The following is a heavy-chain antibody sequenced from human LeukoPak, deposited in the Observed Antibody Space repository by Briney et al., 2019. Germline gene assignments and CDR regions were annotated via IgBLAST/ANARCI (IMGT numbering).Heavy chain of an antibody. CDR3: ARDSGYDWRFDY. Sequence: GGSLRLSCAASGFTFSGHSVNWVRQAPGKGLEWVSSISYSSSNIYYADSVKGRFTISRDNAKESLYLQMNSLRAADTAVYYCARDSGYDWRFDYWGQGTLVTVS. J-gene: IGHJ4*02. CDR2: ISYSSSNI. D-gene: IGHD5-12*01. V-gene: IGHV3-21*01. CDR1: GFTFSGHS.